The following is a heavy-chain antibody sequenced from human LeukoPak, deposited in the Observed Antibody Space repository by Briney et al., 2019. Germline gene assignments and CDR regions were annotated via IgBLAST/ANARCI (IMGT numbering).Heavy chain of an antibody. D-gene: IGHD6-6*01. CDR1: GGTFSSYA. J-gene: IGHJ6*03. V-gene: IGHV1-69*05. Sequence: SVKVSCKASGGTFSSYAISWVRQAPGQGLEWMGGIIPIFGTANYAQKFQGRVTITTDESTSTAYMELSSLRSEDTAVYYCARDRIRSGSYSLYYYYMDVWGKGTTVTVSS. CDR2: IIPIFGTA. CDR3: ARDRIRSGSYSLYYYYMDV.